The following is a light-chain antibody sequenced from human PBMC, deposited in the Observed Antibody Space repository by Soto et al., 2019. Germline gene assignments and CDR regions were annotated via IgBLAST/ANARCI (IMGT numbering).Light chain of an antibody. CDR3: GTWDSSLSAWV. CDR1: ISSIGNNY. V-gene: IGLV1-51*02. CDR2: ENN. J-gene: IGLJ3*02. Sequence: QSVLTQPPSVSAAPGQKVTISCSGSISSIGNNYVSWYQQLPGTAPKLLIYENNKRPSGIPDRFSGSKSGTSATLGITGLQTGDDADYYCGTWDSSLSAWVFGGGTQLTVL.